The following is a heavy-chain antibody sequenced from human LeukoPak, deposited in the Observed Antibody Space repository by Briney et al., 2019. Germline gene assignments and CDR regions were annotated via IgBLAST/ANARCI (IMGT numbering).Heavy chain of an antibody. J-gene: IGHJ5*02. V-gene: IGHV1-69*13. CDR1: GGTFSSYA. Sequence: GASVKVSCKASGGTFSSYAISLVRQAPGQGLEWMGVIIPIFGTANYAQKFQGRVTITADESTSTAYMELSSLRSEDTAVYYCARDASGSGGASIYNWFDPWGQGTLVTVSS. D-gene: IGHD6-19*01. CDR3: ARDASGSGGASIYNWFDP. CDR2: IIPIFGTA.